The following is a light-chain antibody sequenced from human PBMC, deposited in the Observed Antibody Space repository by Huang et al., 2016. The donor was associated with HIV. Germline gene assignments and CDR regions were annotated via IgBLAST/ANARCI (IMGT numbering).Light chain of an antibody. Sequence: EVVLTQSPGTLSLSAGGRATLSCRASQTVSSSYVAWYQQKSGQSPRLLIYGASRRATGSPDRFSGSGSGTDFTLTISRLEPEDFAVYYCQIYGRSPMYTFGQGTKLEIK. CDR2: GAS. J-gene: IGKJ2*01. CDR3: QIYGRSPMYT. V-gene: IGKV3-20*01. CDR1: QTVSSSY.